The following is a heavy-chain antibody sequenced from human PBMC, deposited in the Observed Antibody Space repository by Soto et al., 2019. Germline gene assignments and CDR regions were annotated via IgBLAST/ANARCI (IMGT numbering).Heavy chain of an antibody. V-gene: IGHV3-33*01. CDR2: ICHNGKNK. CDR3: ARDRGEDAPMDV. J-gene: IGHJ6*02. D-gene: IGHD3-3*01. Sequence: QVQLVESGGGAVQPGRSLRLSCAASGFTFRSSGMHWFRQAPGKGLEWVAVICHNGKNKYYADSLKGRFTTSRDNAKNTLYVQMDSLKVEDTAVYYCARDRGEDAPMDVLGQGTTVTVS. CDR1: GFTFRSSG.